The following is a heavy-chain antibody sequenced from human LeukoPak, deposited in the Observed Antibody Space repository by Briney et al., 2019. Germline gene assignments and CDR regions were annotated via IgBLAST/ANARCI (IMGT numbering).Heavy chain of an antibody. J-gene: IGHJ4*02. Sequence: GGSLRLSCSASGFTFSGYAMHWVRQAPGKGLQYVSLIGSKGDSTFYADSVKGRFTISRDNSKNTLYLQMSSLRAEDTAVHYCVKRGSVTTMGETYYFDYWGQGTLVTVSS. CDR3: VKRGSVTTMGETYYFDY. D-gene: IGHD4-17*01. CDR2: IGSKGDST. V-gene: IGHV3-64D*06. CDR1: GFTFSGYA.